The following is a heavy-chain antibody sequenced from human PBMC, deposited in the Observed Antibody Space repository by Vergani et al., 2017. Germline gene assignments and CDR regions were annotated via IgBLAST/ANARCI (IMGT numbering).Heavy chain of an antibody. CDR2: FDPEDGET. CDR3: AGRRVLEWPLPQAFDI. V-gene: IGHV1-24*01. Sequence: QVQLVQSGAEVKKPGASVKVSCKVSGYTLSELSMHWVRQAPGKGLEWVGGFDPEDGETIYAQKFQGRVTMTEDTSTDTAYMELSSLRSEETAVYYCAGRRVLEWPLPQAFDIWGQGTMVTVSS. J-gene: IGHJ3*02. CDR1: GYTLSELS. D-gene: IGHD3-3*01.